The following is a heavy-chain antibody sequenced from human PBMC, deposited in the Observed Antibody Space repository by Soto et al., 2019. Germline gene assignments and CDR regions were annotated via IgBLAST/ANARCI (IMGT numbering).Heavy chain of an antibody. Sequence: SETLPSPSLSLVAPAIIIFTTGAGSASPQGRGWNGLEVFFYTGTTYYSPSLKDRVTISVDTSKNSFSLNLTSVTAADTAVYFCARLVVVDPVANAWGQGTLVTVSS. V-gene: IGHV4-39*02. D-gene: IGHD2-21*01. CDR1: VAPAIIIFTT. J-gene: IGHJ5*02. CDR2: FFYTGTT. CDR3: ARLVVVDPVANA.